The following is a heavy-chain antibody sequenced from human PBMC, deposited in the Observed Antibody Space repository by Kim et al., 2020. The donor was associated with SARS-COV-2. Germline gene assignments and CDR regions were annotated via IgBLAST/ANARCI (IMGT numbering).Heavy chain of an antibody. CDR2: IHDSGST. CDR3: VRLRGSGGFADY. D-gene: IGHD3-10*01. Sequence: SETLSLTCTVSGASLRGNTYYWGWIRQSPGKGLESIGSIHDSGSTYYNPSFENRVTLSVASSKNEISLKVTSLTAADTAIYYCVRLRGSGGFADYWGHGT. V-gene: IGHV4-39*01. CDR1: GASLRGNTYY. J-gene: IGHJ4*01.